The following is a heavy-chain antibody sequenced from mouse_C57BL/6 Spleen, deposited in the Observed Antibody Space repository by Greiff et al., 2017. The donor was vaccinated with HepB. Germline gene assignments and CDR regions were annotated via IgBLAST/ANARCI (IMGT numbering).Heavy chain of an antibody. CDR2: IHPNSGST. CDR3: ASITTVVYWYFDV. J-gene: IGHJ1*03. D-gene: IGHD1-1*01. Sequence: QVQLQQPGAELVKPGASVKLSCKASGYTFTSYWMHWVKQRPGQGLEWIGMIHPNSGSTNYNEKFKSKATLTVDKSSSTAYMQLSSLTSEDSAVYYCASITTVVYWYFDVWGTGTTVTVSS. V-gene: IGHV1-64*01. CDR1: GYTFTSYW.